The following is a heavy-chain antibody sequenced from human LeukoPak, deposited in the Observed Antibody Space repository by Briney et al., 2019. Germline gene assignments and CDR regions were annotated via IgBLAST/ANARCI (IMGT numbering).Heavy chain of an antibody. D-gene: IGHD2-2*01. CDR3: ARAPLPKYCSSTSCLFDY. CDR2: INPNSGGT. J-gene: IGHJ4*02. Sequence: ASVKVSCKASGYTFTGYYMHWVRQAPGQGLEWMGWINPNSGGTNYAQKFQGRVTMTRDTSISTAYMELSRLRSDDTAVYYCARAPLPKYCSSTSCLFDYWGQGTLVTVSS. CDR1: GYTFTGYY. V-gene: IGHV1-2*02.